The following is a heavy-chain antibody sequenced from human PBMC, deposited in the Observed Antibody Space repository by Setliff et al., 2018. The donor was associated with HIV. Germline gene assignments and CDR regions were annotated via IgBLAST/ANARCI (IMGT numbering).Heavy chain of an antibody. CDR3: VRAAAGLDI. CDR1: GFAFSNYW. J-gene: IGHJ4*02. Sequence: PGGSLRLSCAASGFAFSNYWMSWVRQAPGKGLEWVGRTRNKANGYITEYGASVQGRFTISRDNSKDSLSLQMNNLKAEDTAVYYCVRAAAGLDIWSQGIRVTVSS. V-gene: IGHV3-72*01. CDR2: TRNKANGYIT.